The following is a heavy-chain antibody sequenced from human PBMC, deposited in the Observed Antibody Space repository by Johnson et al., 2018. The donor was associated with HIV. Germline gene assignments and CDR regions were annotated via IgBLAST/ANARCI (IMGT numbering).Heavy chain of an antibody. D-gene: IGHD3-22*01. CDR1: GFTFSSYA. CDR3: AKAPLSGYEDAFDI. CDR2: IYSGGNT. J-gene: IGHJ3*02. Sequence: LVESGGGVVQPGRSLRLSCSPSGFTFSSYAMHWVHQAPGKGLEWVSVIYSGGNTYYADSVKGRFTISRDNSKNTLYLQMNSLRAEDTAVYYCAKAPLSGYEDAFDIWGQGTMVTVSS. V-gene: IGHV3-NL1*01.